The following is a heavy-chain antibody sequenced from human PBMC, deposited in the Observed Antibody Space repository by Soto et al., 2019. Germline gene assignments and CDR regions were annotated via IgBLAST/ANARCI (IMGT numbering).Heavy chain of an antibody. J-gene: IGHJ4*02. CDR3: AITPLRFLEWSTPYFDY. CDR2: IYPGDSDT. Sequence: EECLTSSCKGSGYSFTSYWIVWVLQLPGKGLEWMGIIYPGDSDTRYSPSFQGQVTISADKSISTAYLQWRSLKASDTAMYYCAITPLRFLEWSTPYFDYWGQGTMVTVSS. D-gene: IGHD3-3*01. V-gene: IGHV5-51*01. CDR1: GYSFTSYW.